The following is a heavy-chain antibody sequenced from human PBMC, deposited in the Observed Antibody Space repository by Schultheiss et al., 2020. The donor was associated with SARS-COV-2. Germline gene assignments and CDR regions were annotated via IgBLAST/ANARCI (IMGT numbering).Heavy chain of an antibody. V-gene: IGHV3-30*03. D-gene: IGHD2-2*01. J-gene: IGHJ4*02. CDR3: GGGCSSTSCPFDY. CDR1: GFTFSSYG. Sequence: GGSLRLSCAASGFTFSSYGMHWVRQAPGKGLEWVAVISYDGSNKYYADSVKGRFTISRDNSKNTLYLQMNSLRAEDTAVYYCGGGCSSTSCPFDYWGQGTLVTVSS. CDR2: ISYDGSNK.